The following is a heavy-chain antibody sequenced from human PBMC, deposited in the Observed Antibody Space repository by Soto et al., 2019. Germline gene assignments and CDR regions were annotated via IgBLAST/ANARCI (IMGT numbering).Heavy chain of an antibody. CDR3: AREGYYDTGYYVV. CDR2: IYTSGTT. J-gene: IGHJ4*02. Sequence: ETLSLTCTVSGRSMSGYYWSWIRQPAGERLEWIGRIYTSGTTDFNPSLKGRVTMSVDTSKNQFSLKLTSVTAADTALYYCAREGYYDTGYYVVWGQGTQVTVSS. D-gene: IGHD3-9*01. CDR1: GRSMSGYY. V-gene: IGHV4-4*07.